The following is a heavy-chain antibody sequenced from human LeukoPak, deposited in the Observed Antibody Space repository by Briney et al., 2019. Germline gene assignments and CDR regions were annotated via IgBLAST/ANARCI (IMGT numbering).Heavy chain of an antibody. Sequence: SETLSLTCTVSGGSISSGSYYWSWIRQPAGKGQEWIGRIYTSGSTNYNPSLKSRVTISVDTSKNQFSLKLSSVTAADTAVYYCARENIVVVPAASFSYNWFDPWGQGTLVTVSS. J-gene: IGHJ5*02. D-gene: IGHD2-2*01. CDR3: ARENIVVVPAASFSYNWFDP. V-gene: IGHV4-61*02. CDR1: GGSISSGSYY. CDR2: IYTSGST.